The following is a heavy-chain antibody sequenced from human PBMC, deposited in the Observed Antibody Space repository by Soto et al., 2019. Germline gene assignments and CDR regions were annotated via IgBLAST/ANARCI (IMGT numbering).Heavy chain of an antibody. CDR2: IWYDGSNK. J-gene: IGHJ2*01. CDR1: GFTFSSYG. CDR3: ARGSSVTRDWYFDL. D-gene: IGHD4-17*01. Sequence: QVQLVESGGGVVQPGRSLRLSCAASGFTFSSYGMHWVRQAPGKGLEWVAVIWYDGSNKYYADSVKGRFTISRDNSKYTLYLQMNSLRAEDTAVYYCARGSSVTRDWYFDLWGRGTLVTVSS. V-gene: IGHV3-33*01.